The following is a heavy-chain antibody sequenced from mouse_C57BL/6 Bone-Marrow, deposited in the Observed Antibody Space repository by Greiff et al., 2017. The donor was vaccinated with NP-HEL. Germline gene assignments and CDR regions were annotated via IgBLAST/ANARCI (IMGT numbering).Heavy chain of an antibody. Sequence: EVQVVESGEGLVKPGGSLKLSCAASGFTFSSYAMSWVRQTPEKRLEWVAYISRGGGYTYYADTVKGRFTISRDNARNTQYLQMSSLKSEDTAMYYCTKMTAQAIFAYWGQGTLVTVSA. CDR3: TKMTAQAIFAY. V-gene: IGHV5-9-1*02. CDR2: ISRGGGYT. J-gene: IGHJ3*01. CDR1: GFTFSSYA. D-gene: IGHD3-2*02.